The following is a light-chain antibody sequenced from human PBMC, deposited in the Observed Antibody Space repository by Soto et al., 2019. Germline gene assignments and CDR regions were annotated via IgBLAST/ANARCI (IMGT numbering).Light chain of an antibody. CDR3: QQYYRWPVT. CDR1: QSVTSD. CDR2: GAS. Sequence: EIVMTQSPATLSVSPGERVTLSCRASQSVTSDLAWYQHKPGQAPRLLISGASSGAIGIPARFSGSGSGTEFTLTINSLQSEDFAVSYCQQYYRWPVTFGGGTKVEI. J-gene: IGKJ4*01. V-gene: IGKV3-15*01.